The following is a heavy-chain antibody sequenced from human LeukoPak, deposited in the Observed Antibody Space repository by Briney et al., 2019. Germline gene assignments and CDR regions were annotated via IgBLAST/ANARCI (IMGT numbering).Heavy chain of an antibody. CDR2: ISIYNGNT. CDR1: GYTFTNNG. J-gene: IGHJ5*02. D-gene: IGHD3-3*01. V-gene: IGHV1-18*01. CDR3: ARITYDFWSGYYMPDDP. Sequence: GASVKVSCKASGYTFTNNGISWVRQAPGQGLEWMGWISIYNGNTDYAQKLLGRVTMTTDTSTSTAYMELRSLRCDDTAVYYCARITYDFWSGYYMPDDPWGQGTLVTVSS.